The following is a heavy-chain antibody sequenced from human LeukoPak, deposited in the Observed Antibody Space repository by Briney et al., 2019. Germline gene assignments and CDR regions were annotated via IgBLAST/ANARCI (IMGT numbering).Heavy chain of an antibody. CDR1: AFTFSSYS. CDR2: ISSSGNTI. Sequence: PGGSLRLSCAASAFTFSSYSRNWVRQAPGKGLEWVSYISSSGNTIYYADSVKSRFTISRDNAKNSLFLQMNSLRAEDTAVYYCARGRPPIEYWGQGTLVTVSS. J-gene: IGHJ4*02. CDR3: ARGRPPIEY. V-gene: IGHV3-48*04.